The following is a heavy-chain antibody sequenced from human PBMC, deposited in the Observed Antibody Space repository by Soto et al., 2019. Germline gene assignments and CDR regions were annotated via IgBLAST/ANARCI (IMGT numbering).Heavy chain of an antibody. CDR3: ARGGDTAISLAVACPAKGLDY. Sequence: QVQLVESGGGVVQPGRSLRLSCAASGFTFSSYGMHWVRQAPGKGLEWVAVIWYDGSNKYYADSVKGRFTISRDNSQNPLYLQMNSLGAEATAVYYCARGGDTAISLAVACPAKGLDYWVQGTLVTVSS. V-gene: IGHV3-33*01. CDR1: GFTFSSYG. J-gene: IGHJ4*02. CDR2: IWYDGSNK. D-gene: IGHD5-18*01.